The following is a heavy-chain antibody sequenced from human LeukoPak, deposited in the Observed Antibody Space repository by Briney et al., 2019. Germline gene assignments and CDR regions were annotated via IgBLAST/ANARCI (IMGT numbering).Heavy chain of an antibody. D-gene: IGHD6-13*01. CDR1: GGSISSYY. CDR3: ARDPDSSSWHDY. Sequence: SETLSLTCTVSGGSISSYYWSWIRQPAGKGLEWIGRIYSSGSTNYNPSLKGRVTMSVDMSKNQFSLKLSSVTAADTAVYYCARDPDSSSWHDYWGQGTLVTVSS. J-gene: IGHJ4*02. V-gene: IGHV4-4*07. CDR2: IYSSGST.